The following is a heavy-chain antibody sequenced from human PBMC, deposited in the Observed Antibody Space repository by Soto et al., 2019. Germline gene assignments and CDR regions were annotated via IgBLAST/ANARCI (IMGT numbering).Heavy chain of an antibody. CDR1: GFTFSNYG. V-gene: IGHV3-30*18. D-gene: IGHD3-3*01. Sequence: QVQLVESGGGVVQPGRSLRLSCAASGFTFSNYGMHWVRQAPGKGLEWVAVISYDGSNKYYADSVKGRFTISRDNSKNTLYLQMNSLRAEDTAVYYCAKAFTIFGVVRYLDPWGQGTLVTVSS. J-gene: IGHJ5*02. CDR3: AKAFTIFGVVRYLDP. CDR2: ISYDGSNK.